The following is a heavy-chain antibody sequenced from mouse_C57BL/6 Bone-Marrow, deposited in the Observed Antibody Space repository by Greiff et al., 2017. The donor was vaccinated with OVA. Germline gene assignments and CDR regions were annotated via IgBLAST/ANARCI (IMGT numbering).Heavy chain of an antibody. CDR3: SRESPPYYGSDY. V-gene: IGHV1-75*01. CDR2: SFPGSGST. J-gene: IGHJ2*01. Sequence: QVQLKESGPELVKPGASVKISCKASGYTFTDYYINWVKQRPGQGLEWIGWSFPGSGSTYYNEKFKGKATLTVDKSSSTAYMLLSSLTSEDSAVYFCSRESPPYYGSDYWGQGTTLTVSS. CDR1: GYTFTDYY. D-gene: IGHD1-1*01.